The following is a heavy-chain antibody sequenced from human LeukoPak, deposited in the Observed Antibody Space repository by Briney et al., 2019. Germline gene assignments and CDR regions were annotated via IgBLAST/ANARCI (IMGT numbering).Heavy chain of an antibody. D-gene: IGHD3-3*01. CDR3: ARDGISITIFGVVTSFDY. J-gene: IGHJ4*02. CDR1: GGSISSYY. Sequence: PSETLSLTCTVSGGSISSYYWSWIRQPPGKGLEWIGYIYYSGSTNYNPSLKSRVTISVDTSKNQFSLKLSSVTAADTAVYYCARDGISITIFGVVTSFDYWGQGTLVTVSS. CDR2: IYYSGST. V-gene: IGHV4-59*01.